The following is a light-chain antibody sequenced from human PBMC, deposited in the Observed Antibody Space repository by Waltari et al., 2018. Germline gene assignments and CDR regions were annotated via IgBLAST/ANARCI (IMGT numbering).Light chain of an antibody. V-gene: IGLV2-14*03. J-gene: IGLJ3*02. CDR2: DVS. CDR3: VSYTTISTWV. Sequence: WYQHHPGKAPKVIIYDVSQRPSGVSNRFSGSKSGNTASLIISGLQADDEADYYCVSYTTISTWVFGGGTKLTVL.